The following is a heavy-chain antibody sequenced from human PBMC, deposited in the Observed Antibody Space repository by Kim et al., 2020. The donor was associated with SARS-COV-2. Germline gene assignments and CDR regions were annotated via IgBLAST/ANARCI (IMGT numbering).Heavy chain of an antibody. J-gene: IGHJ4*02. CDR2: IKQDGSEK. V-gene: IGHV3-7*05. CDR3: ATGHLGLGY. CDR1: GFTFSISW. D-gene: IGHD3-16*01. Sequence: GGSLRLSCAASGFTFSISWMSWVRQAPGKGLEWVAKIKQDGSEKYYVDSVKGRFTISRDNAKNSLLLQMNSLRAEDTAVYYCATGHLGLGYWGQGTLVTVSS.